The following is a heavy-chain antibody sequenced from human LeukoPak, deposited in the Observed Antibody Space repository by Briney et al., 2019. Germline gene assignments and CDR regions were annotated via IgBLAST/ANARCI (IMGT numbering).Heavy chain of an antibody. J-gene: IGHJ4*02. Sequence: GASVKVSCKASGYTFTSYGISWVRQAPGQGLEWMGWISAYNGNTNYAQKLQGRVTMTTDTSTSTAYMELRSLRSDDTAVYYCAREGFVYSYGYRTIDYWGQGTLVTVSS. CDR2: ISAYNGNT. CDR1: GYTFTSYG. D-gene: IGHD5-18*01. CDR3: AREGFVYSYGYRTIDY. V-gene: IGHV1-18*01.